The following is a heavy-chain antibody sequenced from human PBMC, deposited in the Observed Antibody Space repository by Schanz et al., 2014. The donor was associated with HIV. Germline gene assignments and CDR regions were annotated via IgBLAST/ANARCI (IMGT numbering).Heavy chain of an antibody. V-gene: IGHV1-46*03. CDR3: AGTPMITGAFDH. CDR1: GYTFSSYY. J-gene: IGHJ4*02. Sequence: QVLLVQSEAEVKKPGASVKVSCKAPGYTFSSYYIHWVRQAPGQGLEWMGVINPSGGSTTYTQKFQGRVTMTRDTATSTVYMEMSSLRSEDTAVYYCAGTPMITGAFDHWGQGNLVTVSS. CDR2: INPSGGST. D-gene: IGHD5-18*01.